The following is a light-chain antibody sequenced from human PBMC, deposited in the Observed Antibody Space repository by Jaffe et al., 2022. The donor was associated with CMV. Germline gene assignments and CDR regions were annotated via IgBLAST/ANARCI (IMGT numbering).Light chain of an antibody. CDR1: QSISGY. V-gene: IGKV1-39*01. Sequence: DIQMTQSPSSLSASVGDSVAITCRASQSISGYLNWYQHKPGDPPKLLIYLASTLQSGVPSRFSGSGSGTDFTLTISSLQPEDFATYYCQQSYTTPRTFGQGTKLEIK. CDR3: QQSYTTPRT. J-gene: IGKJ2*01. CDR2: LAS.